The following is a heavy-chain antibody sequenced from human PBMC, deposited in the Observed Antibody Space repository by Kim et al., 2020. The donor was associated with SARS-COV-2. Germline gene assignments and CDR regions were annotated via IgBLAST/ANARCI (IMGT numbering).Heavy chain of an antibody. CDR1: GFTFSTYW. V-gene: IGHV3-74*01. CDR2: IKTDGSDI. J-gene: IGHJ6*03. Sequence: GGSLRLSCAASGFTFSTYWMHWVRQAPGKGLVWVSRIKTDGSDIKYADSVKGRFTASRDNAKNTLFLQMNSLRAEDTAVYYCVRETAQACDYYMDVWGKGTTVTVSS. CDR3: VRETAQACDYYMDV.